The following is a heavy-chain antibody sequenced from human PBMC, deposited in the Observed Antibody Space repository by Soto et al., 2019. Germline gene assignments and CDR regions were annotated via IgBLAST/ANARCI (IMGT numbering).Heavy chain of an antibody. J-gene: IGHJ4*02. D-gene: IGHD2-15*01. CDR3: ARVVTGDY. V-gene: IGHV4-39*01. Sequence: SETLPLTCTVSGGSISISSYFWGWIRKPPGKGLEWIGSIYYSGSTYYNPSLKSRVTISVDTSKNQFSLKLSSVTAADSAVYYYARVVTGDYWGQGTLVTVSS. CDR1: GGSISISSYF. CDR2: IYYSGST.